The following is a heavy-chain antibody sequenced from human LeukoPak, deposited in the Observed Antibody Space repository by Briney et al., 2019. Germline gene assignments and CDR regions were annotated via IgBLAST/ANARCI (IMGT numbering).Heavy chain of an antibody. CDR3: ASRNRRSGYYGRGAFDI. D-gene: IGHD3-22*01. CDR1: GFTFSSHW. CDR2: IKKDGSEK. V-gene: IGHV3-7*03. Sequence: GGSLRLSCAASGFTFSSHWMSWVRQAPGKGLEWVANIKKDGSEKYYVDAVKGRFTISRDNAKTSLYLQMNSLRAEDTAVYYCASRNRRSGYYGRGAFDIWGQGTMVTVSS. J-gene: IGHJ3*02.